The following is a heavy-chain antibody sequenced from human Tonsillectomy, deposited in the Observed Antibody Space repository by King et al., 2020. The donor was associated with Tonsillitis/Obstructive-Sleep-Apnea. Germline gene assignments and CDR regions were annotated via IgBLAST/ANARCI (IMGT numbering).Heavy chain of an antibody. V-gene: IGHV3-33*01. D-gene: IGHD6-13*01. Sequence: VQLVESGGGVVQPGRSLRLSCAASGFTFSSYGMHWVRQAPGKGLEWVAVIWYDGSNKYYADSVKGRFTISRDNSKNTLYLQINSLRAEDTALYYCARVSYSNNWYSLLYWGQGTLVTVSS. CDR3: ARVSYSNNWYSLLY. CDR2: IWYDGSNK. J-gene: IGHJ4*02. CDR1: GFTFSSYG.